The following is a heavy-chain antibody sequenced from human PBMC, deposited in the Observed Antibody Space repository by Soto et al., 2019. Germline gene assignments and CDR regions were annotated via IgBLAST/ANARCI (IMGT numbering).Heavy chain of an antibody. Sequence: ASVKVSCKASGYTFTSYFMHWVRQAPGQGLEWMGIINPSSGSTNYAQKFQGRVTMTRDTSTSTVYMELSSLRSEDTAVYYCAAWKSLVNDNFWSGPFDYWGQGTLVTSPQ. J-gene: IGHJ4*02. CDR2: INPSSGST. CDR1: GYTFTSYF. D-gene: IGHD3-3*01. CDR3: AAWKSLVNDNFWSGPFDY. V-gene: IGHV1-46*01.